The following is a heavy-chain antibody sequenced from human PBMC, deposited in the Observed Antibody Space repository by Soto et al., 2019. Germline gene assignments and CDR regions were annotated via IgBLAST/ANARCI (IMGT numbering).Heavy chain of an antibody. V-gene: IGHV3-7*01. Sequence: PGGSLRLSCAASGFTFSSFEMDWVRQAPGKGLEWVANINTAGSEKQYVDSVKGRFTISRDNAKNSLYLQMSSLTAEDSALYYCSRSLDSWGQGTRVTVSS. CDR3: SRSLDS. CDR2: INTAGSEK. CDR1: GFTFSSFE. J-gene: IGHJ4*02.